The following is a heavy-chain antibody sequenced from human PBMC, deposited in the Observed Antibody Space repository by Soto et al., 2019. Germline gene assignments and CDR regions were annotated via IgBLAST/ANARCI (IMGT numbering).Heavy chain of an antibody. D-gene: IGHD3-22*01. Sequence: PSDTLSLTCTVSGGSISSGGYYWSWIRQHPGKGLEWIGYIYYSGSTYYNPSLKSRVTISVDTSKNQFSLKLSSVTAADTAMYYCARDLYDSSGSGGMDVWGQGTTVTVSS. V-gene: IGHV4-31*03. CDR1: GGSISSGGYY. CDR2: IYYSGST. J-gene: IGHJ6*02. CDR3: ARDLYDSSGSGGMDV.